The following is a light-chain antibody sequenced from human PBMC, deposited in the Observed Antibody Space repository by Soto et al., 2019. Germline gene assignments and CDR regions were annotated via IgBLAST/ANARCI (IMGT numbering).Light chain of an antibody. Sequence: EIVLTQSPGTLSLSPGERATLTCRASQSVSSSFLSWYQQNRGHAHRLLTFGASSRATGIPDRFTGSGSGTDFTLTIYRLEPEDFPVYYCQQSGYSPITFGQGTRLE. CDR1: QSVSSSF. CDR3: QQSGYSPIT. CDR2: GAS. J-gene: IGKJ5*01. V-gene: IGKV3-20*01.